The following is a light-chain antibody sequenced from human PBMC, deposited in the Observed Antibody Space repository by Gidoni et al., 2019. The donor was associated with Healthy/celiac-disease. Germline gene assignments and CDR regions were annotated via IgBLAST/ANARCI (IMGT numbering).Light chain of an antibody. Sequence: EIVMSQCPDPLAVPLGERATINCKSSQSVLSSSNNKSYLAWYQQKPGQPPKLLIYWASTQESGVPDRFSGSGSGTDFTLTISSLQAEDLAVYYCQQYYSTPWTFGQGTKVEIK. CDR3: QQYYSTPWT. CDR1: QSVLSSSNNKSY. V-gene: IGKV4-1*01. J-gene: IGKJ1*01. CDR2: WAS.